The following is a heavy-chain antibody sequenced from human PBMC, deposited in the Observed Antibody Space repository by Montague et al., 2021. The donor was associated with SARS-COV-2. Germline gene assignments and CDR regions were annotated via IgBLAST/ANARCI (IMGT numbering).Heavy chain of an antibody. CDR2: IRASAMRT. Sequence: SLRLSCAASGFTFSTYGMTWVRQAPGKGLEWVSSIRASAMRTHYPDSVKGRFTISRDNSKNTLYLQMSSLRAEDTAVYFCLNYHGSGSYGDFWGQGTLVTVSP. CDR1: GFTFSTYG. CDR3: LNYHGSGSYGDF. D-gene: IGHD3-10*01. V-gene: IGHV3-23*01. J-gene: IGHJ4*02.